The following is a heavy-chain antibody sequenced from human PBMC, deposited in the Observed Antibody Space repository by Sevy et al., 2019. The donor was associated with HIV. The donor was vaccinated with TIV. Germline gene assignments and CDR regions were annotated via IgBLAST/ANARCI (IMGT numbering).Heavy chain of an antibody. J-gene: IGHJ4*02. CDR2: IRNKADSYTT. Sequence: GGSLRLSCAASGFTFSDHYMEWVRQAPGKGLEWVGRIRNKADSYTTEYAASVKGRFTISRDDSKNSLYLLMNSLKIEETAVYYCATHAGIAAAGRVFDYWGQGTLVTVSS. D-gene: IGHD6-13*01. V-gene: IGHV3-72*01. CDR3: ATHAGIAAAGRVFDY. CDR1: GFTFSDHY.